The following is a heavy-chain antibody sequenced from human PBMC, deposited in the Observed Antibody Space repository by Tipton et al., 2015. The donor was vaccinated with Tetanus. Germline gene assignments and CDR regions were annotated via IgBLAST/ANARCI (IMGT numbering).Heavy chain of an antibody. CDR2: IYYSGST. CDR1: GDSISRGGYF. V-gene: IGHV4-31*03. Sequence: PGLVKPSQTLSLTCTVSGDSISRGGYFWNWIRQRPGQGPEWIGYIYYSGSTYYNPSLKSRVSMSVDTSKNQFSLNLTSVTAADTAVYYWARDQGGGRVVRLNWLDPWGQGTLVTVSS. D-gene: IGHD6-6*01. CDR3: ARDQGGGRVVRLNWLDP. J-gene: IGHJ5*02.